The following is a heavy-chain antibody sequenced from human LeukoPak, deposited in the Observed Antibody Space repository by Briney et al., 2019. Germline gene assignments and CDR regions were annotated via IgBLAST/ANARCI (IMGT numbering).Heavy chain of an antibody. V-gene: IGHV3-7*01. J-gene: IGHJ4*02. CDR3: ARVAPYYYGSGSYYDGGYYFDY. CDR1: GFTFSSYA. CDR2: IKQDGSEK. Sequence: GGSLRLSCAASGFTFSSYAMSWVRQAPGKGLEWVANIKQDGSEKYYVDSVKGRFAISRDNAKNSLYLQMNSLRAEDTAVYYCARVAPYYYGSGSYYDGGYYFDYWGQGTLVTVSS. D-gene: IGHD3-10*01.